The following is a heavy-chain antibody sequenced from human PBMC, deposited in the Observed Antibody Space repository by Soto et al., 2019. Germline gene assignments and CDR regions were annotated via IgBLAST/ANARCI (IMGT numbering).Heavy chain of an antibody. V-gene: IGHV1-8*01. CDR3: ARGTGYSYGLFVTYYYYYMDV. Sequence: QVQLVQSGAEVKKPGASVKVSCKASGYTFTSYDINWVRQATGQGLEWMGWMNPNSGNTGYAQKVQGRVTMTRNTSISTAYMELSSLRSEDKAVYYCARGTGYSYGLFVTYYYYYMDVWGKGTTVTVSS. CDR1: GYTFTSYD. CDR2: MNPNSGNT. J-gene: IGHJ6*03. D-gene: IGHD5-18*01.